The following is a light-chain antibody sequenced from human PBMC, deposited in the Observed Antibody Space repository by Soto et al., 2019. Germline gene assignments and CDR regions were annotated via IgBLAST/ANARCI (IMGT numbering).Light chain of an antibody. CDR3: QQRSNWPLT. V-gene: IGKV3-11*01. CDR1: QSVRNY. J-gene: IGKJ4*01. CDR2: GAS. Sequence: EIGVTQSPATLSLSTGGRATLSCRASQSVRNYLAWYQQKPGQAPRLLIYGASSRATGIPDRFSGSGSGTDFTLTISSLEPEDFAVYYCQQRSNWPLTFGGGTKVDI.